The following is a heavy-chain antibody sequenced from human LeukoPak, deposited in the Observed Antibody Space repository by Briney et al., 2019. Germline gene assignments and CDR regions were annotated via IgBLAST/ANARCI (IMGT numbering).Heavy chain of an antibody. CDR3: ARAQGFSRVGALGLRRHYYYYMDV. D-gene: IGHD1-26*01. CDR1: GYTFTNYG. V-gene: IGHV1-18*01. Sequence: GASVKVSCKASGYTFTNYGVSWLRQPPGQGLEWMGWSSGYNDNANYAQKFQGRVTMTIDTSTGTAYMELRSLRSDDTAVYYCARAQGFSRVGALGLRRHYYYYMDVWGKGTTVTVSS. J-gene: IGHJ6*03. CDR2: SSGYNDNA.